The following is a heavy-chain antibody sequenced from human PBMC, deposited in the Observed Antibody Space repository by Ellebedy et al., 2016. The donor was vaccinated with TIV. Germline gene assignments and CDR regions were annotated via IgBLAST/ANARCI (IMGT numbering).Heavy chain of an antibody. CDR2: IDPSGGNS. D-gene: IGHD3-10*01. J-gene: IGHJ4*02. CDR3: ARDLASEVRGVDY. Sequence: AASVKVSCKASGYTFTNYYMHWVRQDPGQGLEWRGIIDPSGGNSIYAQKIQGRITLTRDTSTTTVYMELSSLSSEETAVYYCARDLASEVRGVDYWGQGTLVTVSS. V-gene: IGHV1-46*01. CDR1: GYTFTNYY.